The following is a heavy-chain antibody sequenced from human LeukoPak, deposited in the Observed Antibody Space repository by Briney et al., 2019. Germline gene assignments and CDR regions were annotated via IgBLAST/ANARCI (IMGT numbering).Heavy chain of an antibody. CDR2: ISAYNGNT. V-gene: IGHV1-18*04. CDR1: GYTFTSYG. Sequence: ASVKVSCKASGYTFTSYGISWVRQAPGQGLEWMGWISAYNGNTNYAQKLQGRVTMTTDTSTSTAYMELRSLRSDDTAVYYCAKDGEVRGVIAFDYWGQGTLVTVSS. CDR3: AKDGEVRGVIAFDY. D-gene: IGHD3-10*01. J-gene: IGHJ4*02.